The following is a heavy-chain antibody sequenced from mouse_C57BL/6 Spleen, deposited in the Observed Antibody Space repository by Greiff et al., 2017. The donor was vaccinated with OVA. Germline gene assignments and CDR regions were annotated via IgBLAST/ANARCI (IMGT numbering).Heavy chain of an antibody. CDR1: GFPFTDSY. J-gene: IGHJ4*01. V-gene: IGHV7-3*01. CDR2: IRNTANGYTT. CDR3: AREWCYGDAMDD. Sequence: EVMLVESGGGLVQPGGSLSLSCAASGFPFTDSYMSWVRQPPGKALEWLGFIRNTANGYTTEYSASVKGRFTIARDNSQSILYLQMKALRAEDSATYYCAREWCYGDAMDDWGQGTSVTVSA. D-gene: IGHD1-2*01.